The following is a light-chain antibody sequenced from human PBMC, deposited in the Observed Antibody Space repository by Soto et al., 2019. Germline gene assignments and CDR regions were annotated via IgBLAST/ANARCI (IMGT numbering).Light chain of an antibody. Sequence: IALSQSAGSLSLSPGAIATPSCRAGQNIHTNLAWYQQKPGQAPRLHIYGASTRATGIPDRFTGSGSGTDFTLTISRLEPEDFAVYYCQQYGSSPRTFGQGTKVDI. CDR1: QNIHTN. V-gene: IGKV3-20*01. CDR2: GAS. J-gene: IGKJ1*01. CDR3: QQYGSSPRT.